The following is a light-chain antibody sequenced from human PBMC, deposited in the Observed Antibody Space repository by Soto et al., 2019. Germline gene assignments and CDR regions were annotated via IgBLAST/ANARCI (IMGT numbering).Light chain of an antibody. Sequence: EIVLTQSPGTLSLSPGERATLSCRASQSVSSSSYLAWYQQKPGQAPRLLIYGASSRATGIPDRFSVSGYATDFTLNISRLEPEDLDVYYCRQYGSSPSYTFGQGTKLEIK. V-gene: IGKV3-20*01. J-gene: IGKJ2*01. CDR3: RQYGSSPSYT. CDR1: QSVSSSSY. CDR2: GAS.